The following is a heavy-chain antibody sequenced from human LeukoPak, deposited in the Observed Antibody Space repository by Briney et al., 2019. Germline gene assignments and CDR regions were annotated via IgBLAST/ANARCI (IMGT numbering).Heavy chain of an antibody. Sequence: GRSLRLSCAASGFTFSSYAMHWVRQAPGKGLEWVAVISYDGSNKYYADSVKGRFTISRDNSKNTLYLQMNSLRAEDTAIYYCAKDGPVLRFLEWLSESPRVDYWGQGTLVTVSS. J-gene: IGHJ4*02. CDR1: GFTFSSYA. CDR3: AKDGPVLRFLEWLSESPRVDY. D-gene: IGHD3-3*01. V-gene: IGHV3-30-3*01. CDR2: ISYDGSNK.